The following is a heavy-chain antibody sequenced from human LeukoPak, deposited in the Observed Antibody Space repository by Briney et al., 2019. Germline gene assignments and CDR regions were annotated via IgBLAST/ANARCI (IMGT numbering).Heavy chain of an antibody. CDR1: GYTFTGYY. J-gene: IGHJ6*03. D-gene: IGHD3-10*01. Sequence: GASVKVSCKASGYTFTGYYMHWVRQAPGQGLEWMGWINPNSGGTNYAQKFQGRVTMTRDTSISTAYMELRSLRSEDTAVYYCARGPRITLIRGGQWYYYMDVWGKGTTVTISS. CDR3: ARGPRITLIRGGQWYYYMDV. CDR2: INPNSGGT. V-gene: IGHV1-2*02.